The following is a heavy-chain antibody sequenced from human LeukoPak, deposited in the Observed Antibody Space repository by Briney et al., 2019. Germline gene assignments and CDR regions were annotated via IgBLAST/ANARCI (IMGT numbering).Heavy chain of an antibody. V-gene: IGHV4-4*07. CDR2: IFTSGGT. D-gene: IGHD6-19*01. CDR1: GGSISSYY. J-gene: IGHJ4*02. CDR3: ARIYSRGWSLDY. Sequence: SETLSLTCTVSGGSISSYYWSWIRQPPGKGLEWIGRIFTSGGTKYNPSLKSRVTMSLDTSKNQLSLKLSSVTAADTAVYYCARIYSRGWSLDYWGQGTLVTVSS.